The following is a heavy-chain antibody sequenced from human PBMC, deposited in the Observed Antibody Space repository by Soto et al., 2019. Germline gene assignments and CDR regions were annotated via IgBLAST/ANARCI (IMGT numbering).Heavy chain of an antibody. Sequence: SETLSLTCTVSGGSISSGGYYWSWIRQHPGKGLEWIGYIYYSGSTYYNASLKSRVTISVDTSKNQFSLKLSFVTAADTAVYYCATMGTPATGLYYFDYWGQGTLVTVSS. CDR2: IYYSGST. CDR1: GGSISSGGYY. J-gene: IGHJ4*02. V-gene: IGHV4-30-4*08. CDR3: ATMGTPATGLYYFDY. D-gene: IGHD1-7*01.